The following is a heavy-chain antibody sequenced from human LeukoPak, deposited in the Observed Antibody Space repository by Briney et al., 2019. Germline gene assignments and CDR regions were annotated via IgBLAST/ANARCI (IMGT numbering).Heavy chain of an antibody. CDR2: IYYSGRT. CDR3: ASLKVRGVIDAFDI. D-gene: IGHD3-10*01. V-gene: IGHV4-59*01. CDR1: GGSISSYY. J-gene: IGHJ3*02. Sequence: SESLSLTSTVSGGSISSYYWSWVRQPPGEGRGWVGYIYYSGRTNYNPSLKSRVTISVDTSKNQFSRKLSSVTAADTAVYYCASLKVRGVIDAFDIWGQGTMVTVSS.